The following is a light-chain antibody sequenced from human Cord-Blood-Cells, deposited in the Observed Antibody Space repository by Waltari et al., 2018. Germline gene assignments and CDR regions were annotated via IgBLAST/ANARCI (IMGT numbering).Light chain of an antibody. V-gene: IGKV3-15*01. CDR2: GAS. J-gene: IGKJ1*01. Sequence: EIVMTQSPATLSVSPGERATLSGRASQSVSSNLAWYQQKPGQAPRLLIYGASTRATGIPARFSGSGSGTEFTLTSSSRQSEDFAVYYCQQYNNWPWTFGQGTKVEIK. CDR3: QQYNNWPWT. CDR1: QSVSSN.